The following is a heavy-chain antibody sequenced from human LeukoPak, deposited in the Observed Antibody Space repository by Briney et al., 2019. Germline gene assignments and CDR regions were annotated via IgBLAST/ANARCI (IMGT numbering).Heavy chain of an antibody. D-gene: IGHD3-22*01. CDR3: ARTDYYDSSVIYYYALDI. J-gene: IGHJ3*02. CDR1: GGSISNYY. CDR2: IDNSGST. Sequence: SETLSLTCTVPGGSISNYYWSWVRQPPGKGLEWIAYIDNSGSTNYNPSLRSRVTISIDTSRNQFSLKLSSVTAADTAVYYCARTDYYDSSVIYYYALDIWGQGTMVTVSS. V-gene: IGHV4-59*01.